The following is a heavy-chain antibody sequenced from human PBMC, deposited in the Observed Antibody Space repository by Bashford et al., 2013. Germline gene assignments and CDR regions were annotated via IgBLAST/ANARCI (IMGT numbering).Heavy chain of an antibody. J-gene: IGHJ6*02. Sequence: GSLRLSCVASGFDFSNSVMSWVRQAPGKGLEWVSALSGRGGSTYYADSVRGRFTISRDNSKNTLYLQMNSLRVEDTAVYYCAKVYGMGVWGRGTTVTVSS. V-gene: IGHV3-23*01. CDR3: AKVYGMGV. CDR1: GFDFSNSV. CDR2: LSGRGGST.